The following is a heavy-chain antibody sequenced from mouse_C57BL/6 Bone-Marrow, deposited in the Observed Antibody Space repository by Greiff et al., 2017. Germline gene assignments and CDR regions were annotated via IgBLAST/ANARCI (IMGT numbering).Heavy chain of an antibody. Sequence: QVQLQQPGTELVKPGASVKLSCKASGYTFTSYWMHWVKQRPGQGLEWIGNINPSNGGTNYNEKFKSKARLTVDKSSSTADMQLSSLTSEDSAVYYCASVYYDGRGLYFDYWGQGTTRTVSS. D-gene: IGHD1-1*01. CDR3: ASVYYDGRGLYFDY. V-gene: IGHV1-53*01. J-gene: IGHJ2*01. CDR1: GYTFTSYW. CDR2: INPSNGGT.